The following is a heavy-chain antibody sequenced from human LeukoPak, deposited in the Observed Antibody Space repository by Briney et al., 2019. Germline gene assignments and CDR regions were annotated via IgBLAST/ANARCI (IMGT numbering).Heavy chain of an antibody. J-gene: IGHJ4*02. CDR1: GFTFSIYA. CDR3: AIDPNWGMDY. D-gene: IGHD3-16*01. V-gene: IGHV3-23*01. Sequence: SGGSLRLSCAASGFTFSIYAMSWVRQAPGKGLEWVSTITDSGGATYHADSVKGRFTISRDNSKNTLYLQMNSLRAEDTAIYYCAIDPNWGMDYWGQGILVTVSS. CDR2: ITDSGGAT.